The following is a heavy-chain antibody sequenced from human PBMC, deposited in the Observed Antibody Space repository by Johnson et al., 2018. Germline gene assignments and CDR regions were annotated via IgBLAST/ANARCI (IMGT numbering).Heavy chain of an antibody. Sequence: QLVQSGGGVVEPGRTLRLSCAASGFTFSSYGMHWVRQAQGKGLEWVAVISYDGSNKYYADSVKGRFTISRDDSKSIAYLQMNSLKTEDTAVYYCTRGRRDFQHWGQGTLVTVSS. J-gene: IGHJ1*01. CDR1: GFTFSSYG. V-gene: IGHV3-33*05. D-gene: IGHD5-24*01. CDR2: ISYDGSNK. CDR3: TRGRRDFQH.